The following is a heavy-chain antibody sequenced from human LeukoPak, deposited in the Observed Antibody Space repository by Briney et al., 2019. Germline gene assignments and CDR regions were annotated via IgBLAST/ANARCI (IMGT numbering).Heavy chain of an antibody. V-gene: IGHV3-30*02. D-gene: IGHD3-10*01. J-gene: IGHJ6*03. CDR3: AKVGKTENYYGSGRFSYYYYMDV. Sequence: GGSLRLSCAASGFTFSNYDMHWVRQAPGKGLEWVAFTRSDGSNKYYADSVKGRFTISRDNSKNTLYLQMNSLRAEDTAVYYCAKVGKTENYYGSGRFSYYYYMDVWGKGTTVTISS. CDR2: TRSDGSNK. CDR1: GFTFSNYD.